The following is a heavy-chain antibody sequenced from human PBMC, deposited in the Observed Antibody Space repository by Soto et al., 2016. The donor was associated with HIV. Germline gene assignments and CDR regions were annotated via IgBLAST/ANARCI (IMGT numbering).Heavy chain of an antibody. V-gene: IGHV3-9*01. D-gene: IGHD6-19*01. CDR1: GFSFDEYA. J-gene: IGHJ4*02. Sequence: EVQLVESGGGLVQPGRSLRLSCAASGFSFDEYAMHWVRQVPGEGLEWVSGISWNSGNIGYADSVKGRFTISRDNAKDSLVLQMNSLRPEDTAFYYCVKDNSGWYYFDYWGQGTLVTVSS. CDR3: VKDNSGWYYFDY. CDR2: ISWNSGNI.